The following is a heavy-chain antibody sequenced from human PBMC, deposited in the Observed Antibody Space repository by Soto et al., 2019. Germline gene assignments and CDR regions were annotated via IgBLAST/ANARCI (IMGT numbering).Heavy chain of an antibody. CDR3: ARGVGSGSYYNQYNWFDP. D-gene: IGHD3-10*01. J-gene: IGHJ5*02. CDR1: GYTASNGD. Sequence: ASVKGPGDEYGYTASNGDISWRRQAPGPGLWVMGWISADNRNAQYAQKLQGRVTMTTDTSTSTAYMELRSLRSDDTAVYYCARGVGSGSYYNQYNWFDPWGQGTLVTVSS. CDR2: ISADNRNA. V-gene: IGHV1-18*01.